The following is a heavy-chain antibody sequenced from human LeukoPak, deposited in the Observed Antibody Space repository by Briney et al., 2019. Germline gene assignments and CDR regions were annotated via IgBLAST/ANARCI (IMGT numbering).Heavy chain of an antibody. V-gene: IGHV3-53*01. CDR1: GFTVSSNY. CDR3: ATLSGSYFFDY. J-gene: IGHJ4*02. Sequence: GGSLRLSCAASGFTVSSNYMSWVCQAPGKGLEWVSLIYSGGSTYYAASVKGRFTISRDNSKNTLYLQMNSLRAEDTAVYYCATLSGSYFFDYWGQGTLVTVSS. CDR2: IYSGGST. D-gene: IGHD1-26*01.